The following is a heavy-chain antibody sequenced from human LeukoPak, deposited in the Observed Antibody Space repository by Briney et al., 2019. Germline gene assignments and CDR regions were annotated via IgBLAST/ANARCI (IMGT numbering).Heavy chain of an antibody. D-gene: IGHD1-20*01. CDR3: ARSVYDWNPRYYMPV. J-gene: IGHJ6*03. CDR2: IYHNGGS. V-gene: IGHV4-59*01. CDR1: GGSRHSYY. Sequence: SETLSLTCSVSGGSRHSYYWTWIRQPPGKGLEWIGYIYHNGGSSYNPSLKSRVTLSIDTSKKNFSLKLTSVTAADTAVYYCARSVYDWNPRYYMPVWGEEPRVTVSS.